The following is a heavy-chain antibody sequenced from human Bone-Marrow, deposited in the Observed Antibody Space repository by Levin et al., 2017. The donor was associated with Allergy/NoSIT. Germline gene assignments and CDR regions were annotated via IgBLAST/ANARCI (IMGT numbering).Heavy chain of an antibody. CDR3: ARGYDNYYYYYGMDV. Sequence: GGPLRLSCAASGFKFSSYTMNWVRQAPGKGLEWVSSISSSSSYIYYADSVKGRFTSSRDNAKNSLFLQMNSLRAEDTAMYYCARGYDNYYYYYGMDVWGQGTTVTVSS. V-gene: IGHV3-21*01. D-gene: IGHD5-12*01. CDR2: ISSSSSYI. CDR1: GFKFSSYT. J-gene: IGHJ6*02.